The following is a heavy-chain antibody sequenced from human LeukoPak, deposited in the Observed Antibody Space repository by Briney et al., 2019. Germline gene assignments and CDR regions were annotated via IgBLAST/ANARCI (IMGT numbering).Heavy chain of an antibody. CDR3: ARVYKAVAGDYHGMDV. D-gene: IGHD6-19*01. CDR1: GFTFSSYA. J-gene: IGHJ6*02. Sequence: GGSLRLSCAASGFTFSSYAMHWVRQAPGKGLEWVAVISYDGSNKYYADSVKGRFTISRDNSKNTLYLQMNSLRAEDTAVYYCARVYKAVAGDYHGMDVWGQGTTVTVSS. V-gene: IGHV3-30-3*01. CDR2: ISYDGSNK.